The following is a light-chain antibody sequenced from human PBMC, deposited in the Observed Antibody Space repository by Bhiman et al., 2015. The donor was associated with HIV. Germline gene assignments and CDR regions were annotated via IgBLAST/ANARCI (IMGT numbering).Light chain of an antibody. CDR2: DVN. Sequence: QSVLTQPPSVSGAPGQRITISCTGTSSDVGGYNYVSWYQQHPAKAPKLMIYDVNKRPSGVSNRFSGSKSGNTASLTISGLQAEDEADYYCSSYTRSSTYVFGTGTKVTVL. J-gene: IGLJ1*01. CDR3: SSYTRSSTYV. CDR1: SSDVGGYNY. V-gene: IGLV2-14*01.